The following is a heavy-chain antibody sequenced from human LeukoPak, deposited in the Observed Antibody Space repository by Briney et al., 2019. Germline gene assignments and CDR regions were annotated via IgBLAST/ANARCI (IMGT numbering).Heavy chain of an antibody. D-gene: IGHD3-10*01. CDR2: IRYDGSNK. CDR3: ARHLWFGDFYPGHWFDP. V-gene: IGHV3-30*02. CDR1: GFTFSSYG. J-gene: IGHJ5*02. Sequence: GGSLRLSCAASGFTFSSYGMHWVRQAPGKGLEWVAFIRYDGSNKYYADSVKGRFTISRDNSKNTLYLQMNSLRAEDTAVYYCARHLWFGDFYPGHWFDPWGQGTLVTVSS.